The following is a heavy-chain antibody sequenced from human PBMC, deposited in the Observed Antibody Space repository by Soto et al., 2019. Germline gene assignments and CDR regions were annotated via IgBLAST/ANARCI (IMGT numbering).Heavy chain of an antibody. CDR2: IIPILGIA. V-gene: IGHV1-69*02. Sequence: QVQLVQSGAEVKKPGSSVKVSCTASGGTFSSYTISWVRQAPGQGLEWMGRIIPILGIANYAQKFQGRVTITADKSTSTAYMELSSLRSEDTAVYYCARGGGSSWYADAFDIWGQGTMVTVAS. D-gene: IGHD6-13*01. J-gene: IGHJ3*02. CDR3: ARGGGSSWYADAFDI. CDR1: GGTFSSYT.